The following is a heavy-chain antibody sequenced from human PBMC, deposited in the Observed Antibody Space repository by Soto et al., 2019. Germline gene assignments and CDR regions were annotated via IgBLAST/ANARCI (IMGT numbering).Heavy chain of an antibody. CDR1: GFTFSNYK. V-gene: IGHV3-21*01. J-gene: IGHJ5*02. Sequence: EGQLEESGGGLVKPGGSLTLSCVGSGFTFSNYKMNCVRQAPGQGLEGVSSISGSSTYIYYADSVRGRFSISRDNAKNSVHLQMNSLRVEDTAVYFCAREELPPGTSFNSWFDPWGQGTLVTVSS. CDR3: AREELPPGTSFNSWFDP. D-gene: IGHD1-1*01. CDR2: ISGSSTYI.